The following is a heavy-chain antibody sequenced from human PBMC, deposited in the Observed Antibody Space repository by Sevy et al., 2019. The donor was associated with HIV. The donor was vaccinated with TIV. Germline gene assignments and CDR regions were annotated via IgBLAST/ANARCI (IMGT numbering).Heavy chain of an antibody. CDR2: IKQDGSEK. J-gene: IGHJ5*02. V-gene: IGHV3-7*01. Sequence: GGSLRLSCAASGFTFSSYWMNWIRQVPGKGLEWVVNIKQDGSEKYYVDSVKGRFTISRDNAKNSLYLEMNTLRAEDTAVYYCATSGGETWGQGTLVTVSS. CDR1: GFTFSSYW. D-gene: IGHD3-16*01. CDR3: ATSGGET.